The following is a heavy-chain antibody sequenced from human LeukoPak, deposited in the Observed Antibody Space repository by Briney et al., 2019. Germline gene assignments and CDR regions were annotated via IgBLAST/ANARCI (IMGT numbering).Heavy chain of an antibody. CDR2: IIPIFGTA. CDR3: ARDRVHYSSDAFDI. V-gene: IGHV1-69*05. CDR1: GYTFTSYD. J-gene: IGHJ3*02. D-gene: IGHD6-13*01. Sequence: GASVKVSCKASGYTFTSYDISWVRQAPGQGLEWMGGIIPIFGTANYAQKFQGRVTITTDESTSTAYMELSSLRSEDTAVYYCARDRVHYSSDAFDIWGQGTMVTVSS.